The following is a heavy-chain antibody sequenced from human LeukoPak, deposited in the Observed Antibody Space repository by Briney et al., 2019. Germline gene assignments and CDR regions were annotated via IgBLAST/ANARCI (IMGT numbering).Heavy chain of an antibody. CDR1: GGSFSGYY. Sequence: SETLSLTCAVYGGSFSGYYWSWIRQPPGKGLEWIGSIYYSGSTYYSPSLKSRVTISVDTSKNQFSLKLSSVTAADTAVYYCARGPGYSYGHGLVDWGQGTLVTVSS. CDR3: ARGPGYSYGHGLVD. J-gene: IGHJ4*02. D-gene: IGHD5-18*01. V-gene: IGHV4-34*01. CDR2: IYYSGST.